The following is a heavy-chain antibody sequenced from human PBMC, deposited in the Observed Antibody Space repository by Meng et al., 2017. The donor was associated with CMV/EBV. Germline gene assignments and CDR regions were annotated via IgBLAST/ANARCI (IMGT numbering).Heavy chain of an antibody. D-gene: IGHD2-2*01. J-gene: IGHJ4*02. CDR2: ISSSSSYI. CDR1: GFIFNSHN. Sequence: GESLKISCAASGFIFNSHNMNWVRQAPGKGLEWVSSISSSSSYIYYADSVKGRFTISRDNAKNSLYLQMNSLRAEDTAVYYCARAGVAYCSSTSCYGYFDYWGQGTLVTVSS. CDR3: ARAGVAYCSSTSCYGYFDY. V-gene: IGHV3-21*01.